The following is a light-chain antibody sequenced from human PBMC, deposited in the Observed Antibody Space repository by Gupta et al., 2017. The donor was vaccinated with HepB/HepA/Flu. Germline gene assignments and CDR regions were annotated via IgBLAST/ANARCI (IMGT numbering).Light chain of an antibody. CDR2: RVS. Sequence: DVVMTQSPLSLPVTLGQPACISCRSSQSVVYTNGIAYLSWFLQRPGQSPRRLIYRVSNRDSGVPDRFSGSGSGTDFTLKISRVEAEDVGVYYCMQGTHWPVTFGQGTKVEI. CDR3: MQGTHWPVT. V-gene: IGKV2-30*01. CDR1: QSVVYTNGIAY. J-gene: IGKJ1*01.